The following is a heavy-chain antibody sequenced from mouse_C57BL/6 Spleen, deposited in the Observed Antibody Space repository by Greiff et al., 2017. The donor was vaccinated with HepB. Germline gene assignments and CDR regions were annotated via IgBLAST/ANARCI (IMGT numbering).Heavy chain of an antibody. CDR2: INPSNGGT. Sequence: QVQLQQSGTELVKPGASVKLSCKASGYTFTSYWMHWVKQRPGQGLEWIGNINPSNGGTNYNEKFKSKATLTVDKSSSTAYMQLSSLTSEDSAVYYCAREGFYTVPWYFDVWGTGTTVTVSS. CDR3: AREGFYTVPWYFDV. CDR1: GYTFTSYW. V-gene: IGHV1-53*01. D-gene: IGHD1-1*01. J-gene: IGHJ1*03.